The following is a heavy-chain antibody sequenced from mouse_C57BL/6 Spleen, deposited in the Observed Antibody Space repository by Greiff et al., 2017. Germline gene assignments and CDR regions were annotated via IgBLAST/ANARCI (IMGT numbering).Heavy chain of an antibody. V-gene: IGHV1-80*01. CDR3: SRSVWGFDY. J-gene: IGHJ2*01. CDR1: GYAFSSYW. D-gene: IGHD4-1*01. CDR2: IYPGAGDT. Sequence: VQVVESGAELVKPGASVKISCKASGYAFSSYWMNWVKQRPGKGLEWIGQIYPGAGDTNYNGKFKGTDTLTADQSSSTAYMQRSSLTSEDSAVYFCSRSVWGFDYWGQGTTLTVSS.